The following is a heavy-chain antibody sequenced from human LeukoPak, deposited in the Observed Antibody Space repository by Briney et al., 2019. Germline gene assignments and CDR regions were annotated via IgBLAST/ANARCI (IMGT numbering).Heavy chain of an antibody. CDR3: ARGTRDCSSTSCYTEGDYFDY. J-gene: IGHJ4*02. CDR1: GGTFSSYA. CDR2: IIPIFGTA. Sequence: GSSAKVSCKASGGTFSSYAISWVRQAPGQGLEWMGGIIPIFGTANYAQKFQGRVTITADESTSTAYMELSSLRSEDTAVYYCARGTRDCSSTSCYTEGDYFDYWGQGTLVTVSS. V-gene: IGHV1-69*01. D-gene: IGHD2-2*02.